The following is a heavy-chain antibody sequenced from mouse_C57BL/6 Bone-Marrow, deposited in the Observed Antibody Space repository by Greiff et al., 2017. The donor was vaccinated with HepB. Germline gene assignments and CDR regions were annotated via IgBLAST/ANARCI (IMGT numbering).Heavy chain of an antibody. D-gene: IGHD3-2*02. CDR2: INPSNGGT. Sequence: VQLQQPGTELVKPGASVKLSCKASGYTFTSYWMHWVKQRPGQGLEWIGNINPSNGGTNYNDKFKSKATLTVDKSSSTAYKQLSSLTSEESAVYYGAGGDSSGYRAMDYWGQGTSVTVSS. CDR1: GYTFTSYW. J-gene: IGHJ4*01. V-gene: IGHV1-53*01. CDR3: AGGDSSGYRAMDY.